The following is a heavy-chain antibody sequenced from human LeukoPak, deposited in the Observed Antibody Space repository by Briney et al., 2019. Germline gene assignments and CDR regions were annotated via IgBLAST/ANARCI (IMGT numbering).Heavy chain of an antibody. J-gene: IGHJ4*02. D-gene: IGHD3-16*01. V-gene: IGHV3-48*02. Sequence: PGGSLRLSCGVSGLTFRAYCMNWVRQAPGQGLEWVSYIDTSGRTVYYADSVRGRFTISRDNAKNSLFLQMNSLRDEDTAVYFCVRDNYDYHDSRSYGFDYWGQGTLVTVSP. CDR2: IDTSGRTV. CDR1: GLTFRAYC. CDR3: VRDNYDYHDSRSYGFDY.